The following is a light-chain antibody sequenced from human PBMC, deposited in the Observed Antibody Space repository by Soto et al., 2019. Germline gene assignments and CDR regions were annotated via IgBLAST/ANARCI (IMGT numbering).Light chain of an antibody. Sequence: DIPMTQSPSTLSASVGDRVTITCRASQSISSWLAWYQQKPGKAPKLLIYDASSLESGVPSRFSGSGSGTEFTLTISSLQPDDFATYYCQQYNSSPGTFGQGTKVEI. CDR3: QQYNSSPGT. CDR1: QSISSW. J-gene: IGKJ1*01. CDR2: DAS. V-gene: IGKV1-5*01.